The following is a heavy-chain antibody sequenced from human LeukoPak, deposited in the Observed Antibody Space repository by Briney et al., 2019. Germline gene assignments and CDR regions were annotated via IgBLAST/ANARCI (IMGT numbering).Heavy chain of an antibody. CDR1: GFTFSSYA. D-gene: IGHD6-13*01. CDR3: AISFPGIEAAGPSPFDY. Sequence: GGSLRLSCAASGFTFSSYAMHWVRQAPGKGLEWVAFIRYDGSNKYYADSVKGRFTISRDNSKNTLYLQMNSLRAEDTAVYYCAISFPGIEAAGPSPFDYWGQGTLVTVSS. J-gene: IGHJ4*02. V-gene: IGHV3-30*02. CDR2: IRYDGSNK.